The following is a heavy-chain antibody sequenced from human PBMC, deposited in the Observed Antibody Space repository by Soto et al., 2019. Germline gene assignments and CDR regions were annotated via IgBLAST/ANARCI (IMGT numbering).Heavy chain of an antibody. CDR2: IRSKAYGGTT. Sequence: PGGSLRLSCTASGFTFGDYAMSWFRQAPGKGLEWVGFIRSKAYGGTTEYAASVKGRFTISRDDSKSIAYLQMNSLKTEDTAVYYCTRGHTQWLVRLFDYWGQGTQVTVSS. J-gene: IGHJ4*02. V-gene: IGHV3-49*03. D-gene: IGHD6-19*01. CDR1: GFTFGDYA. CDR3: TRGHTQWLVRLFDY.